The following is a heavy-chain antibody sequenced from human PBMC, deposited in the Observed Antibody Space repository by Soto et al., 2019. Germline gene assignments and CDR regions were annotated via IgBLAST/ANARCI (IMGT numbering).Heavy chain of an antibody. Sequence: QVQLVQSGAEGKKPGASVRVSCKASGYTFTSYGLSWVRQAPGQGLEWMGWISAYNGNTNYAQKLQGRVTMTTDTSTNTAYMELRSLRSAVTAVYSCARDTGSESDYWGQGTLVTVSS. CDR3: ARDTGSESDY. V-gene: IGHV1-18*01. CDR1: GYTFTSYG. D-gene: IGHD5-12*01. J-gene: IGHJ4*02. CDR2: ISAYNGNT.